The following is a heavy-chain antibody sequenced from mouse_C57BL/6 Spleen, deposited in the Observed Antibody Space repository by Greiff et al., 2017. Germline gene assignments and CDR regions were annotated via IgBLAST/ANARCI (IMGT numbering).Heavy chain of an antibody. CDR1: GYTFTDYN. CDR3: ARSDGSSYLYAMDY. CDR2: INPNNGGT. D-gene: IGHD1-1*01. Sequence: EVKLMESGPELVKPGASVKMSCKASGYTFTDYNMHWVKQSHGKSLEWIGYINPNNGGTSYNQKFKGKATLTVNKSSSTAYMELRSLTSEDSAVYYCARSDGSSYLYAMDYWGQGTSVTVSS. J-gene: IGHJ4*01. V-gene: IGHV1-22*01.